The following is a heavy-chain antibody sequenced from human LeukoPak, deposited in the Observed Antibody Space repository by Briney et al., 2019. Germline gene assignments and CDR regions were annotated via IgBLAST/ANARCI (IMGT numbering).Heavy chain of an antibody. V-gene: IGHV3-21*01. D-gene: IGHD3-10*01. CDR2: ISSSSSYI. CDR1: GGSFSGYY. Sequence: ETLSLTCAVYGGSFSGYYWSWIRQPPGKGLEWVSSISSSSSYIYYADSVKGRFTISRDNAKNSLYLQMNSLRAEDTAVYYCARDIAYGSGMDVWGQGTTVTVSS. J-gene: IGHJ6*02. CDR3: ARDIAYGSGMDV.